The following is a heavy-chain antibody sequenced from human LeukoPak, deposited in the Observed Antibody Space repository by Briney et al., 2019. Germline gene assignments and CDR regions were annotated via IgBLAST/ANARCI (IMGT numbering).Heavy chain of an antibody. D-gene: IGHD3-22*01. V-gene: IGHV3-7*01. CDR2: IKQDGSEK. CDR3: AREELDYYDSSGYSDY. J-gene: IGHJ4*02. CDR1: GFTFSSYW. Sequence: GGSLRLSCAASGFTFSSYWMSWVRQAPGKGLEWVANIKQDGSEKYYVDSVKGRFTISRDNAKNSLCLQMNSLRAEDTAVYYCAREELDYYDSSGYSDYWGQGTPVTVSS.